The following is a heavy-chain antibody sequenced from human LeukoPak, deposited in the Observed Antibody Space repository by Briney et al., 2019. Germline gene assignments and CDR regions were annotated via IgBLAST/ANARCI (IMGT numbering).Heavy chain of an antibody. V-gene: IGHV3-66*02. Sequence: GGSLRLSCAASGFSVSSNYMSWVRQAPGQGLEWVSVIYSGGSTYYADSVKGRFTISRDNSKNTLYLQMNSLRAQDTVVYYCARVFGRDWYFDLWGRGTLVTVSS. CDR3: ARVFGRDWYFDL. J-gene: IGHJ2*01. CDR1: GFSVSSNY. CDR2: IYSGGST. D-gene: IGHD3-16*01.